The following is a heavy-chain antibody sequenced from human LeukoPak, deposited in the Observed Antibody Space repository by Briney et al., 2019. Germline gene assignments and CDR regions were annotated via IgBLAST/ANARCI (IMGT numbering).Heavy chain of an antibody. D-gene: IGHD3-22*01. J-gene: IGHJ4*02. CDR1: GLTFSMPP. Sequence: PGGSLRLSCAASGLTFSMPPMDWVRQAPGKGLEWVAFIQNDGNSKNYADSVKGRFTISRDNSKNTLYLQMNSLRAEDTAVYYCAREGYDSSGYSTYYFDYWGQGTLVTVSS. CDR2: IQNDGNSK. V-gene: IGHV3-30*02. CDR3: AREGYDSSGYSTYYFDY.